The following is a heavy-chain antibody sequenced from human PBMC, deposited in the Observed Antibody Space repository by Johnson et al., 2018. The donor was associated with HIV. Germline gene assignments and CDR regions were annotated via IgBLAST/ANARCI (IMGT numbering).Heavy chain of an antibody. J-gene: IGHJ3*02. V-gene: IGHV3-53*02. CDR2: IYSGDNT. D-gene: IGHD3-10*01. Sequence: VRLVETGGGLIQPGGSLRLSCVASGFTVSTNYMTWVRQAPGKGLEWVSLIYSGDNTYYADSVKGRFIISRDNSKNTLYLQMNSLRAEDTAIYYCARAEGRYYDRASWDFDIWGQGTMVTVSS. CDR1: GFTVSTNY. CDR3: ARAEGRYYDRASWDFDI.